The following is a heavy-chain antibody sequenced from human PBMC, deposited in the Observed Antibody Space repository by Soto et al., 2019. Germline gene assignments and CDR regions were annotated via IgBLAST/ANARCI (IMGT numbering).Heavy chain of an antibody. CDR2: IDPSSGGT. Sequence: QVQLVQSGTEVKRPGASVKVSCKASGYIFTGYFLHWVRQAPGEGPEWMGWIDPSSGGTTYAQKFQGRITMSRDTSISTAYMELSRLGSDDAAMYYCARGRGGSGTYCIDYWGQGALVTVSS. CDR3: ARGRGGSGTYCIDY. V-gene: IGHV1-2*02. J-gene: IGHJ4*02. CDR1: GYIFTGYF. D-gene: IGHD3-10*01.